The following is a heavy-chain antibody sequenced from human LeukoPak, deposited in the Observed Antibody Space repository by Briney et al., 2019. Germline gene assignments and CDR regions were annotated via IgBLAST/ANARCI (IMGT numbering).Heavy chain of an antibody. CDR1: GYTFTSYY. V-gene: IGHV1-46*01. J-gene: IGHJ4*02. CDR3: ARIEWERQDAGGI. CDR2: INPSGGST. Sequence: ASVKVSCKASGYTFTSYYMHWVRQAPGQGLEWMGIINPSGGSTSYAQKFQGRVTMTRNTSISTAYMELSSLRSEDTAVYYCARIEWERQDAGGIWGQGTLVTVSS. D-gene: IGHD1-26*01.